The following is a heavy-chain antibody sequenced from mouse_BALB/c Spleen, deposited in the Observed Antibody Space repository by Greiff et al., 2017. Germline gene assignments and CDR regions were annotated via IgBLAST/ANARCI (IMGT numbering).Heavy chain of an antibody. CDR3: ARVTYCGVLFDY. CDR2: INSNGGST. CDR1: GFTFSSYG. D-gene: IGHD1-1*01. J-gene: IGHJ2*01. Sequence: EVNVVESGGGLVQPGGSLKLSCAASGFTFSSYGMSWVRQTPDKRLELVATINSNGGSTYYPDSVKGRFTIARDNAKNTLYLQMSSLKSEDTAMYYCARVTYCGVLFDYWGQGTTLTVSS. V-gene: IGHV5-6-3*01.